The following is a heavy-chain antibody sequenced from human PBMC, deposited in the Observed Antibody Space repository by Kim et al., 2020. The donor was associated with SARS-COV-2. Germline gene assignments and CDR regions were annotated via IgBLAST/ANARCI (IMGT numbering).Heavy chain of an antibody. V-gene: IGHV1-8*01. CDR1: GYTFTSND. Sequence: ASVKVSCKPSGYTFTSNDISWVRQATGQGLEWMGWVKTDGGDTVYAQKFQGRIIMAWNTSTSTAYMELSGLTSEDTAVYYCARVFGFYYHDMDVWGKGTT. CDR2: VKTDGGDT. D-gene: IGHD3-10*01. J-gene: IGHJ6*03. CDR3: ARVFGFYYHDMDV.